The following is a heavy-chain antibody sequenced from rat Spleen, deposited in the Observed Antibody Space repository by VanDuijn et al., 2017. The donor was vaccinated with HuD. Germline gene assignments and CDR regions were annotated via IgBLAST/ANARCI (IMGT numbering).Heavy chain of an antibody. J-gene: IGHJ2*01. D-gene: IGHD1-7*01. CDR1: GFTFSDYN. V-gene: IGHV5-7*01. CDR2: INYDGSST. Sequence: EVQLVESGGGLVQPGRSLKLSCAASGFTFSDYNMAWVRQAPKKGLEWVATINYDGSSTFYRDSVKGRFTISRDNTKSTLYLQMDSLRSEDTATYYCARQGTNWGQGVMVTVSS. CDR3: ARQGTN.